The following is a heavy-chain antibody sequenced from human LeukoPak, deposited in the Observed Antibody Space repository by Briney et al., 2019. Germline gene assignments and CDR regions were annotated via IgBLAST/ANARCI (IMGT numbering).Heavy chain of an antibody. V-gene: IGHV4-38-2*01. CDR2: IYHSGST. Sequence: NTSETLSLTCAVSGYSISSGYYWGWIRQPPGKGLEWIGSIYHSGSTYYNPSLKSRVTISVDTSKNQFSLKLSSVTAADTAVYYCAKTIWFGESRRVVDYWGQGTLVTVSS. CDR1: GYSISSGYY. D-gene: IGHD3-10*01. J-gene: IGHJ4*02. CDR3: AKTIWFGESRRVVDY.